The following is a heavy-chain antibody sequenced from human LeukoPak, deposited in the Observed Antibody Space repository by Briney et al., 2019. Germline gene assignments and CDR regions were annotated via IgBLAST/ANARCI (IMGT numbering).Heavy chain of an antibody. CDR1: GSTFTGYY. CDR2: INPSGGST. V-gene: IGHV1-46*01. CDR3: AKPRGGDSWAFDC. J-gene: IGHJ3*01. D-gene: IGHD2-21*02. Sequence: ASVKVSCKASGSTFTGYYMHWVRQAPGQGLEWMGIINPSGGSTSYAQKFQGRVTMTRDTSTSTVYMELSSLRSEDTAVYYCAKPRGGDSWAFDCWGQGTMVTVSS.